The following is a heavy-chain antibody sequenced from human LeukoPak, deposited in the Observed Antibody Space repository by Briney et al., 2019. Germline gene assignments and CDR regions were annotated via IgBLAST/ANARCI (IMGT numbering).Heavy chain of an antibody. D-gene: IGHD1-26*01. J-gene: IGHJ4*02. V-gene: IGHV3-48*04. Sequence: GGSLRLSCAASGFTFSIYSMSWVRQAPGEGLEWVSYISGSTITIHCADSVKGRFTISRDNAKNSLYLQMNSLRAEDTAVYYGARDDRSTWYSDFWGQGTLVTVSS. CDR3: ARDDRSTWYSDF. CDR1: GFTFSIYS. CDR2: ISGSTITI.